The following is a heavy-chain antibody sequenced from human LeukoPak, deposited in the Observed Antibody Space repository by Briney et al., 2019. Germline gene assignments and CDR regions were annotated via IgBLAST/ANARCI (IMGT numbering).Heavy chain of an antibody. D-gene: IGHD5-12*01. CDR3: AREVGYSQGRGY. Sequence: PSETLSLTCTVSGGSISSYYWSWIRQPPGKGLEWIGYIYYSGSTNYNPSLKSRVTISVDTSKNQFSLKLSSVTAADTAVYYCAREVGYSQGRGYWGQGTLVIVSS. V-gene: IGHV4-59*01. J-gene: IGHJ4*02. CDR2: IYYSGST. CDR1: GGSISSYY.